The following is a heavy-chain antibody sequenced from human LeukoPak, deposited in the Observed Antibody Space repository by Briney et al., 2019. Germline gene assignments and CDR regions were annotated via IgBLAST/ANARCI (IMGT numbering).Heavy chain of an antibody. J-gene: IGHJ4*02. CDR2: ISYDGSNK. D-gene: IGHD5-18*01. CDR1: GFTFSNYA. Sequence: GRSLRLSCEASGFTFSNYAMHWVRQAPGKGLEWVAIISYDGSNKYNADSVKGRFTISRDNSKNTLYLQMNSLRTEDTAVYYCARDRRIQLWSPNFDYWGQGTLVTVSS. CDR3: ARDRRIQLWSPNFDY. V-gene: IGHV3-30-3*01.